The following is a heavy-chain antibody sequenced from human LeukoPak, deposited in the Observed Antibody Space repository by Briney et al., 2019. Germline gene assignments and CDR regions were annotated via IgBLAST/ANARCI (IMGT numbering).Heavy chain of an antibody. CDR1: GFTFSSYW. Sequence: GGSLGLSCEALGFTFSSYWRHWVGKAPGKGLVWVSRINRDGSSTSYADSVKGRFTITRNNAKNTVYLQMNSLRAEDTAVYYCARVLGSQIDYWGQGTLVTVSS. D-gene: IGHD3-10*01. CDR2: INRDGSST. V-gene: IGHV3-74*01. J-gene: IGHJ4*02. CDR3: ARVLGSQIDY.